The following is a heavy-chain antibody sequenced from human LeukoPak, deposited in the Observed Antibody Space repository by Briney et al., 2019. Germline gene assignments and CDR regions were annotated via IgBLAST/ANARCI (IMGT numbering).Heavy chain of an antibody. CDR3: VRALGYCSSGSCYYYDY. CDR2: IYPGDSET. Sequence: GESLKISCKGSGYRFSSYWIGWVRQMPGKGLEWMGIIYPGDSETRYSPSFQGPVTISADKSISTAYLQWSSLKASATAMYYCVRALGYCSSGSCYYYDYWGQGTLVTVSS. J-gene: IGHJ4*02. CDR1: GYRFSSYW. V-gene: IGHV5-51*01. D-gene: IGHD2-15*01.